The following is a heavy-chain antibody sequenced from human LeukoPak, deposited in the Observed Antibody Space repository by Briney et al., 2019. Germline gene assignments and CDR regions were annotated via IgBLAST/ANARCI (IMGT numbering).Heavy chain of an antibody. J-gene: IGHJ6*02. CDR2: ISSSSSYI. CDR3: ARDPKQQLVLIHYYYGMDV. D-gene: IGHD6-13*01. CDR1: GFTFSSYS. V-gene: IGHV3-21*01. Sequence: PGGSLRLSCAASGFTFSSYSMNWVRQAPGKGLEWASSISSSSSYIYYADSVKGRFTISRDNAKNSLYLQMNSLRAEDTAVYYCARDPKQQLVLIHYYYGMDVWGQGTTVTVSS.